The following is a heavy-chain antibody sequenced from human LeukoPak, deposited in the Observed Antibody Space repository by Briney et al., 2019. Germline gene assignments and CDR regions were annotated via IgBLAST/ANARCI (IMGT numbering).Heavy chain of an antibody. CDR2: INPNSGGT. CDR3: AREVDCSSPSCQLDY. J-gene: IGHJ4*02. CDR1: GYTFTGYY. V-gene: IGHV1-2*02. Sequence: ASVKVSCKASGYTFTGYYMHWVRQAPGQGLECMAWINPNSGGTNYAQKFQGRVTMTRDTSITTAYLELSSLRSDDTAVYYCAREVDCSSPSCQLDYWGQGTLVTVSS. D-gene: IGHD2-2*01.